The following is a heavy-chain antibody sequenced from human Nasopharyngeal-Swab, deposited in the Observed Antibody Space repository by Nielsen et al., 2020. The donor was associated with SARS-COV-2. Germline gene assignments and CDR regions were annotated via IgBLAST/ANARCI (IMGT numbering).Heavy chain of an antibody. Sequence: LSLTCVASGFTFSSYEMNWVRQAPGMGLEWVSYISSSGSTIYYADSVKGRFTIPRDNAKNSLYLQMNSLRAEDTAVYYCARASLSGSSTGRRAFDIWGQGTMVTVSS. J-gene: IGHJ3*02. D-gene: IGHD1-26*01. CDR1: GFTFSSYE. CDR3: ARASLSGSSTGRRAFDI. V-gene: IGHV3-48*03. CDR2: ISSSGSTI.